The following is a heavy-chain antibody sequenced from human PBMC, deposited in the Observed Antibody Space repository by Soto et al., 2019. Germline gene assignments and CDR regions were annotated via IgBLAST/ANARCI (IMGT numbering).Heavy chain of an antibody. CDR2: IRSKANSYAT. CDR3: TRHLMRSGGRFFDY. D-gene: IGHD2-15*01. Sequence: GGSLRLSCAASGFTFSGSAMHWVRQASGKGLEWVGRIRSKANSYATAYAASVKGRFTISRDDSKNTAYLQMNSLKTEDTAVYYCTRHLMRSGGRFFDYWGQGTLVTVSS. J-gene: IGHJ4*02. V-gene: IGHV3-73*01. CDR1: GFTFSGSA.